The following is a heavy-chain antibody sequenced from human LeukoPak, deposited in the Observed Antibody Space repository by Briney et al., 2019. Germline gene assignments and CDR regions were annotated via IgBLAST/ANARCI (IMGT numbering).Heavy chain of an antibody. V-gene: IGHV3-23*01. D-gene: IGHD3-10*01. CDR1: GFTFSDYA. Sequence: GGSLRLSCAASGFTFSDYAMSWVRQAPGKGLEWVSGISASGGSTYYADAVKGRFTISRDNSKNTLYLQMNSLRAEDTAVYYCAKQITLGVASAFDYWGQGTLVTVSS. CDR2: ISASGGST. J-gene: IGHJ4*02. CDR3: AKQITLGVASAFDY.